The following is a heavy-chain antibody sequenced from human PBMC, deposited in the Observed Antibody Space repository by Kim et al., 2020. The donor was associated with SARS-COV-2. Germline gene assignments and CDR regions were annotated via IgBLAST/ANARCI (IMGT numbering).Heavy chain of an antibody. J-gene: IGHJ4*02. CDR2: IKTKPDGGTT. D-gene: IGHD1-26*01. V-gene: IGHV3-15*01. Sequence: GGSLRLSCATSGFSFSNTWMTWVRQAPGKGLQWVGHIKTKPDGGTTDYAAPVRGRFTIPRDDSKNTLYLQMNTLKTEDTAVYYCTTYRRASDFWGQGTLV. CDR1: GFSFSNTW. CDR3: TTYRRASDF.